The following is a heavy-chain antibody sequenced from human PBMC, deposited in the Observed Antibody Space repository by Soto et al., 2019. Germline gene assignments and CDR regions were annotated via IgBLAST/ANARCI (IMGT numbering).Heavy chain of an antibody. J-gene: IGHJ6*02. CDR2: IRSKAYGGTT. CDR3: ARLYFGVGRMDV. V-gene: IGHV3-49*03. Sequence: GGSLRLSCTASGFTFGYYGLSWFRQAPGKGLEWVSFIRSKAYGGTTEYAASVKGRFTVSRDDSKSIVYLQMNSLKTEDTAIYYCARLYFGVGRMDVWGQGTTVTVSS. D-gene: IGHD3-10*01. CDR1: GFTFGYYG.